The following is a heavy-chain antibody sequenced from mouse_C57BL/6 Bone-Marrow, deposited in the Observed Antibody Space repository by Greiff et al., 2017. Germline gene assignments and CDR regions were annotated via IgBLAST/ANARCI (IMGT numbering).Heavy chain of an antibody. V-gene: IGHV1-55*01. CDR1: GYTFTSYW. CDR2: IYPGSGST. CDR3: ARNCCYYVWAMDY. J-gene: IGHJ4*01. D-gene: IGHD1-1*01. Sequence: QVQLKQPGAELVKPGASVKMSCKASGYTFTSYWITWVKQRPGQGLEWIGDIYPGSGSTNYNEKFKSKATLTVDTSSSTAYMQLSSLTSEDSAVYYCARNCCYYVWAMDYWGQGTSVTVSS.